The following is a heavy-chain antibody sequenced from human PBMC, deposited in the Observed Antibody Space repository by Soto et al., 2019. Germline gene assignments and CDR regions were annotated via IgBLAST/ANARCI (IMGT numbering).Heavy chain of an antibody. D-gene: IGHD6-13*01. CDR1: GGPISSSSYY. Sequence: PSETLSLTCAVSGGPISSSSYYWGWIRQPPGKGLEWIGSIYYSGSTYYNPSLKSRVTISVDTSKNQFSLKLSSVTAADTAVYYCAGSTSRFDPWGQGTLATVSS. J-gene: IGHJ5*02. V-gene: IGHV4-39*01. CDR2: IYYSGST. CDR3: AGSTSRFDP.